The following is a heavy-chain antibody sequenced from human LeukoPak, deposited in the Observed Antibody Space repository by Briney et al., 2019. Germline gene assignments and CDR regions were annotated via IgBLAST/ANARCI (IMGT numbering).Heavy chain of an antibody. Sequence: ASVKASCKASGYTFTGYYMHWVRQAPGQGLEWMGWINPNSGGTNYAQKFQGRVTMTRDTPISTAYMELSRLRSDDTAVYYCARDYGSGSYFHDYWGQGTLVTVSS. CDR1: GYTFTGYY. D-gene: IGHD3-10*01. CDR3: ARDYGSGSYFHDY. V-gene: IGHV1-2*02. J-gene: IGHJ4*02. CDR2: INPNSGGT.